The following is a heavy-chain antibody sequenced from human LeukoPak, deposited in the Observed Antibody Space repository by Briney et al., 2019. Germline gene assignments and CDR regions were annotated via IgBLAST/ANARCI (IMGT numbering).Heavy chain of an antibody. CDR2: ISSSSSTI. D-gene: IGHD3-16*02. Sequence: GGSVRLSCAASGFTFSSYSMNWVRQAPGKGLEWVSYISSSSSTIYYADSVKGRFTISRDNAKNSLYLQMNSLRDEDTAVYYCARDPPRLWDYVWGSYRLDAFDIWGQGTMVTVSS. J-gene: IGHJ3*02. V-gene: IGHV3-48*02. CDR3: ARDPPRLWDYVWGSYRLDAFDI. CDR1: GFTFSSYS.